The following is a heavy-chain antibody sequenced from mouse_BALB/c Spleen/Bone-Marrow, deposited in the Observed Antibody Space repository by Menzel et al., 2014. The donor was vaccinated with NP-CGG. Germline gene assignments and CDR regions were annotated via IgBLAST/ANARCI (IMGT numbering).Heavy chain of an antibody. CDR1: GYTFTDYN. Sequence: VQLKQSGPELVKPGASVKISCKASGYTFTDYNMHWVKQSHGQSLEWIGYIYPYNGGTGYSQEFKSKATLTVDNSSSTAYMELRSLTSEDSAVYYCAGIYDGYFLFDCWGQGTTLTVSS. V-gene: IGHV1S29*02. CDR2: IYPYNGGT. D-gene: IGHD2-3*01. CDR3: AGIYDGYFLFDC. J-gene: IGHJ2*01.